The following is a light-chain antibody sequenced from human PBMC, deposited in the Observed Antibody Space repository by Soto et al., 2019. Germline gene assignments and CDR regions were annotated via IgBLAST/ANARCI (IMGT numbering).Light chain of an antibody. CDR1: QSVSSN. CDR2: GAV. J-gene: IGKJ3*01. CDR3: QQYETWPPRFT. Sequence: DIVLTQTPATLSVSPGERVTLSCRASQSVSSNLAWYQQKPDQAPRLLIYGAVSRATGVPARFSGSEFETEFSLTISSVQYEDFEVYFCQQYETWPPRFTFGPGTTVDVK. V-gene: IGKV3-15*01.